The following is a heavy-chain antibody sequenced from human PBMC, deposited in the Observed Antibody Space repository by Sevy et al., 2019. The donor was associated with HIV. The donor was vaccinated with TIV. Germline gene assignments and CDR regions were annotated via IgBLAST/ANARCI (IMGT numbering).Heavy chain of an antibody. D-gene: IGHD6-13*01. Sequence: SETLALTCTVSGGSIRNYFWSWIRQPPGKGLEWIGYIYYSGSTNYNPSLKTRLTISLDTSKNQFSLNLSSVTAADTAVYYCARESIGAVGDFDYWGQGTLVTVSS. CDR2: IYYSGST. CDR3: ARESIGAVGDFDY. CDR1: GGSIRNYF. J-gene: IGHJ4*02. V-gene: IGHV4-59*01.